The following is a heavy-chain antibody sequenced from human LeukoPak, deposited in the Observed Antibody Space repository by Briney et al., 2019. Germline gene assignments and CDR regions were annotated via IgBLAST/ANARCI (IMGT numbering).Heavy chain of an antibody. V-gene: IGHV3-23*01. Sequence: GGSLRLSCAASGFTFSSYAMSWVRQAPGKGLEWVSAISGSGGSTYYADSVKGRFTISRDNSKNTLYLQMDSLRAEDTAVYYCAKASGFDNWFDPWGQGTLVTVSS. CDR2: ISGSGGST. CDR3: AKASGFDNWFDP. D-gene: IGHD3-10*01. J-gene: IGHJ5*02. CDR1: GFTFSSYA.